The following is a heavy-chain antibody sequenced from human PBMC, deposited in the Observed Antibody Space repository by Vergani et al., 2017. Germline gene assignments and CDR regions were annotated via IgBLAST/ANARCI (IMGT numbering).Heavy chain of an antibody. Sequence: EVQLLESGGGLVQPGGSLRLSCAASGFTFSSYAMSWVRQAPGKGLEWVSVIYSGGSSTYYADSVKGLFTISRDNYKNTLYLQINSLRAEDTAVYYCAKDLFGTVTTSLSYMDVWGKGTTVTVSS. CDR3: AKDLFGTVTTSLSYMDV. CDR2: IYSGGSST. V-gene: IGHV3-23*03. D-gene: IGHD4-17*01. J-gene: IGHJ6*03. CDR1: GFTFSSYA.